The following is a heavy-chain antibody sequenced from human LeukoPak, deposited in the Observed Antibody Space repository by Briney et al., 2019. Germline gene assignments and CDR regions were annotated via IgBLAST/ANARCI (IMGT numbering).Heavy chain of an antibody. Sequence: PSETLSLTCTVSGGSMSSYYWSWIRQPPGKRLEWIGYIYKSGGTNYNPSVRSRVSISLDTSKNQFSLKLSSVTAADTAVYFCARRYSSGWSPTFDYWGQGILVTVST. D-gene: IGHD6-19*01. CDR3: ARRYSSGWSPTFDY. J-gene: IGHJ4*02. CDR2: IYKSGGT. V-gene: IGHV4-59*01. CDR1: GGSMSSYY.